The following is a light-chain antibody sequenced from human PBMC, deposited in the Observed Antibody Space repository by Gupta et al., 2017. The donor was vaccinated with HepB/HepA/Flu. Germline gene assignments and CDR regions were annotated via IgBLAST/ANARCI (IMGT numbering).Light chain of an antibody. CDR3: QRDDTTLWT. V-gene: IGKV4-1*01. J-gene: IGKJ1*01. Sequence: DIVMTQSPESLAVSVGERATINCKSSQSVLNRSNNKNYLAWYQQKPGQPPKLLIYWASTRGSGVPVRFSGSGSGTDFTLTISSLQAEDVAVYYCQRDDTTLWTFGQGTKVEIK. CDR2: WAS. CDR1: QSVLNRSNNKNY.